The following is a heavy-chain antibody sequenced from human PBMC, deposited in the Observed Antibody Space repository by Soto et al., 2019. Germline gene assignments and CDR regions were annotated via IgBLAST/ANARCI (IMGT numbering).Heavy chain of an antibody. CDR2: ISYDGSNK. CDR3: ARDLYYDSSGPLDY. D-gene: IGHD3-22*01. J-gene: IGHJ4*02. Sequence: PGGSLRLSCAASGFTFSSYGMHWVRQAPGKGLEWVAVISYDGSNKYYADSVKGRFTISRDNSKNTLYLQMNSLRAEDTAVYYCARDLYYDSSGPLDYRGQGTLVTVSS. V-gene: IGHV3-30*03. CDR1: GFTFSSYG.